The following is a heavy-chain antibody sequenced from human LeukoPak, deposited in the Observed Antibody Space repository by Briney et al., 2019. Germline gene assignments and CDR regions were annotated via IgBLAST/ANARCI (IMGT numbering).Heavy chain of an antibody. CDR2: ISTGGGCT. CDR1: GFTFSSNA. D-gene: IGHD1-26*01. V-gene: IGHV3-23*01. Sequence: GGSLRLSCAASGFTFSSNAMSWVRQAPGKGLEWVSAISTGGGCTYYADSVKGRFTISRDNPNNTLYLQMNNLRAEDTAVYYCAKPRDSIVGTTTPTRLATLDIWGQGTMVTVSS. J-gene: IGHJ3*02. CDR3: AKPRDSIVGTTTPTRLATLDI.